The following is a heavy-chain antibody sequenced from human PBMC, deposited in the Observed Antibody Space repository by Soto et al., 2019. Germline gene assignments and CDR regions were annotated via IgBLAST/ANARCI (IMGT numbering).Heavy chain of an antibody. CDR3: ARGTFLDIAINFDY. CDR1: GYTFTSYD. D-gene: IGHD2-21*01. V-gene: IGHV1-8*01. CDR2: MNPNRGNT. J-gene: IGHJ4*02. Sequence: ASVKVFCKASGYTFTSYDINWVRQATGQGLEWMGWMNPNRGNTGYAQKFQGRVTITRNTSISTAYVELSSLRSEDTAVYYCARGTFLDIAINFDYWGQGTLVTVSS.